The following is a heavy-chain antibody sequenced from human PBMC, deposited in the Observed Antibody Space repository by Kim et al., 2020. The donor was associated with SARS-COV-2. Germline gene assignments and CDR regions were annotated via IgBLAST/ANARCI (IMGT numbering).Heavy chain of an antibody. CDR2: ISGRGGGST. D-gene: IGHD6-19*01. CDR1: GFTFSNFA. CDR3: AKDPYTSGWYRAGDS. J-gene: IGHJ4*02. V-gene: IGHV3-23*01. Sequence: GGSLRLSCAASGFTFSNFAMSWVRQAPGKGLQWVSGISGRGGGSTSYADSVKGRFTISRDNSKNTLYLQMNSLRVEDTAIYYCAKDPYTSGWYRAGDSWGQGTLATVSS.